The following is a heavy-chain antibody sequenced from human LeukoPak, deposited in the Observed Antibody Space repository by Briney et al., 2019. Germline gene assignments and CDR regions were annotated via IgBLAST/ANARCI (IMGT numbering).Heavy chain of an antibody. V-gene: IGHV4-34*01. Sequence: SQTLSLTCTVSGGSVSSGPYYWSWIRQPPGKGLEWIGEINHSGSTNYNPSLKSRVTISVDTSKNQFSLKLSSVTAADTAVYYCARGLYDSSGYTDAFDIWGQGTMVTVSS. CDR2: INHSGST. CDR1: GGSVSSGPYY. CDR3: ARGLYDSSGYTDAFDI. J-gene: IGHJ3*02. D-gene: IGHD3-22*01.